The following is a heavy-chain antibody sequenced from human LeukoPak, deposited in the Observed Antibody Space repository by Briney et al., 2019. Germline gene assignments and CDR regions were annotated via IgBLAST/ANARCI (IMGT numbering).Heavy chain of an antibody. D-gene: IGHD3-10*01. CDR2: ISGSGGST. CDR3: AKFMVRGVISFIDY. CDR1: GFTFSSYA. Sequence: GGSLRLSCAASGFTFSSYAMSWVRQAPGKGLEWVSAISGSGGSTYYADSVKGRFTISRDNSKNTLYLQMNSLRAEDTAVYCCAKFMVRGVISFIDYWGQGTLVTVSS. J-gene: IGHJ4*02. V-gene: IGHV3-23*01.